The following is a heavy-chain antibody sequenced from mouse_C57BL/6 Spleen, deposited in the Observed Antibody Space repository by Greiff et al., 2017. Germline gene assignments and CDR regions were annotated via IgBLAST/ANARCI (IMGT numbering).Heavy chain of an antibody. CDR3: AREGTGTGYFDV. CDR2: IDPSDSYT. J-gene: IGHJ1*03. D-gene: IGHD4-1*01. Sequence: LKQPGAELVRPGTSVKLSCKASGYTFTSYWMHWVKQRPGQGLEWIGVIDPSDSYTNYNQKFKGKATLTVDTSSSTAYMQLSSLTSEDSAVYYCAREGTGTGYFDVWGTGTTVTVSS. CDR1: GYTFTSYW. V-gene: IGHV1-59*01.